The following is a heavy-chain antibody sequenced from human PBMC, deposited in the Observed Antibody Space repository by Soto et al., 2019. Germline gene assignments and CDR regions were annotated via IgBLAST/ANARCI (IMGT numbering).Heavy chain of an antibody. D-gene: IGHD2-15*01. CDR2: IKEDGSEK. V-gene: IGHV3-7*01. J-gene: IGHJ4*02. Sequence: EVQVVESGGGLVQTGGSLRLSCAASGFTLSNDWMTWVRQAAGKGLEWVDNIKEDGSEKYYADSVKGRFTISRDNAKNSLYLQMSDLRVEDTALYYCARDVGDSWGQGTLVTVSS. CDR3: ARDVGDS. CDR1: GFTLSNDW.